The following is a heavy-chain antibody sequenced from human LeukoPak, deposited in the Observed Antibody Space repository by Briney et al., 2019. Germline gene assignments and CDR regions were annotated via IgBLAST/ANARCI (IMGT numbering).Heavy chain of an antibody. CDR1: GGTFSSYA. D-gene: IGHD1-26*01. V-gene: IGHV1-69*04. CDR3: AQYSGSYYGAFDI. J-gene: IGHJ3*02. Sequence: ASVKVSCKASGGTFSSYAISWVRQAPGQGLEWMGRIIPILGIANYAQKFQGRVTITADKPTSTAYMELSSLRSEDTAVYYCAQYSGSYYGAFDIWGQGTMVTVSS. CDR2: IIPILGIA.